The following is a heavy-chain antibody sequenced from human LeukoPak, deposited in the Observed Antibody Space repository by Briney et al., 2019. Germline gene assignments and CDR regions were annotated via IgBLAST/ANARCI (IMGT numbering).Heavy chain of an antibody. D-gene: IGHD2-15*01. CDR3: AKLTPASNY. CDR2: ITTNGVSA. Sequence: GGSLGLSCAASGFTFSDYAMTWVRQAPGKGLEWVSSITTNGVSANYADSVKGRFTISRDNSKNTLYLQMNSLRAEDTALYYCAKLTPASNYWGQGTLVTVSS. CDR1: GFTFSDYA. J-gene: IGHJ4*02. V-gene: IGHV3-23*01.